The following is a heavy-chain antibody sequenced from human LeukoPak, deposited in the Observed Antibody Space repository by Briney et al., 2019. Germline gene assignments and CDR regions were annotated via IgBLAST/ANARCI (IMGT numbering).Heavy chain of an antibody. Sequence: GGSLRLSCAASGFTVSSNYMSWVRQAPGKGLEWVSVIYSGGSTYYADSVKGRFAISRDNSKNTLYLQMNSLRAEATAVYYCARAEGYDSSGYYFDYWGQGTLVTVSS. D-gene: IGHD3-22*01. J-gene: IGHJ4*02. CDR1: GFTVSSNY. CDR2: IYSGGST. V-gene: IGHV3-66*01. CDR3: ARAEGYDSSGYYFDY.